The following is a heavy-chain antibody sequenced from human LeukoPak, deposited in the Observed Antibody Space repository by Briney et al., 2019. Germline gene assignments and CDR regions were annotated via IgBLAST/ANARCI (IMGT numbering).Heavy chain of an antibody. CDR1: GFTFSNYW. D-gene: IGHD3-22*01. CDR3: ARDLGQYYDTSDNWFDP. CDR2: INSDGINT. V-gene: IGHV3-74*01. J-gene: IGHJ5*02. Sequence: GGSLRLSCAASGFTFSNYWMHWVRQAPGKGLVWVARINSDGINTSYADSVKGRFTISRDNAKHTLNLQMNSLRAEDTAVYYCARDLGQYYDTSDNWFDPWGQGTLVTVSS.